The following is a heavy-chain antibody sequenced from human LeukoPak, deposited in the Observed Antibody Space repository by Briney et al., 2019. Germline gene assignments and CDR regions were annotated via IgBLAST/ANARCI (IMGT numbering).Heavy chain of an antibody. V-gene: IGHV3-23*01. CDR1: GFTFSSYA. CDR2: TSGSGRSI. Sequence: GGSLRLSCAASGFTFSSYAMSWVPQAPGKGLEWVSGTSGSGRSIHYADSVKGRFTISRDNPKNTLYLQKNSLRAEDTAVYYCAKTEAQVVVITVGSGAFDIWGQGTMVTVSS. CDR3: AKTEAQVVVITVGSGAFDI. D-gene: IGHD3-22*01. J-gene: IGHJ3*02.